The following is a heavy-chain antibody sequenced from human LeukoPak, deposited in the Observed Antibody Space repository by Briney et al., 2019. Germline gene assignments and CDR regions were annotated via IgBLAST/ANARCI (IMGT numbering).Heavy chain of an antibody. D-gene: IGHD4-11*01. CDR2: INPNSGGT. CDR3: AREELQYVGFDP. CDR1: GYTFTGYY. J-gene: IGHJ5*02. Sequence: ASVKVSCKASGYTFTGYYMHWVRQAPGQGLEWMGWINPNSGGTNYAQKFQGRVTMTRDTSTSTAYMELSRLRSDDTAVYYCAREELQYVGFDPWGQGTLVTVSS. V-gene: IGHV1-2*02.